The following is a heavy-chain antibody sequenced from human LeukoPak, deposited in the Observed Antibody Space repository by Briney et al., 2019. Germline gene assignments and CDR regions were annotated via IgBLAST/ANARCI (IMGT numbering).Heavy chain of an antibody. CDR3: ARMYSTHWYCFDY. CDR2: ISAYNGNT. CDR1: GYTFTSYG. J-gene: IGHJ4*02. D-gene: IGHD6-13*01. V-gene: IGHV1-18*01. Sequence: ASVKVSCKASGYTFTSYGINWVRQAPGQGLEWMGWISAYNGNTNYAQKLQGRVTMTTDTSTSTVYMELRSLRSDDTATYYCARMYSTHWYCFDYWGQGTLVTVSS.